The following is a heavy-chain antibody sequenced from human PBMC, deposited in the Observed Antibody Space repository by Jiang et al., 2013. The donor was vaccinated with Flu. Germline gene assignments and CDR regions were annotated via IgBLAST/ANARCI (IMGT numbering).Heavy chain of an antibody. Sequence: SGAEVKKPGASVKVSCKASGYTFTSYDINWVRQATGQGLEWMGWMNPNSGNTGYAQKFQGRVTMTRNTSISTAYMELSSLRSEDTAVYYCARASSYYDFWSGYSYGMDVWGQGTTVTVSS. CDR3: ARASSYYDFWSGYSYGMDV. V-gene: IGHV1-8*01. J-gene: IGHJ6*02. CDR1: GYTFTSYD. CDR2: MNPNSGNT. D-gene: IGHD3-3*01.